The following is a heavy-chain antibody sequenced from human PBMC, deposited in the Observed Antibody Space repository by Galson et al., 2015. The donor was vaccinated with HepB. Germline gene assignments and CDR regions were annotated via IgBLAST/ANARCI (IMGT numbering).Heavy chain of an antibody. D-gene: IGHD1-26*01. CDR1: GDSVSRNSVT. J-gene: IGHJ6*02. V-gene: IGHV6-1*01. CDR2: TYYRSKWYN. CDR3: ARASRLGEKDYHYGMDV. Sequence: CAISGDSVSRNSVTWNWIRQSPSRGLEWLGRTYYRSKWYNDYAVSVKSRISINPDTSKNHFSLQLNSVTPEDTAVYFCARASRLGEKDYHYGMDVWGQGTTVTVSS.